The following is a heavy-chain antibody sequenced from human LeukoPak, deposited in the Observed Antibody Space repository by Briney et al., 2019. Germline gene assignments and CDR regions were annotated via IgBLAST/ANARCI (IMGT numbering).Heavy chain of an antibody. Sequence: GGSLRLSCAASGFTFSSYAMSWVRQAPGKGLVWVSRINTDGRNTSYADSVKGRFTISRDNAKNTLYLQMNSLRAEDTAVYYCAREYSNYYSYYMDVWGKGTTVTVSS. CDR3: AREYSNYYSYYMDV. CDR1: GFTFSSYA. J-gene: IGHJ6*03. D-gene: IGHD4-11*01. CDR2: INTDGRNT. V-gene: IGHV3-74*01.